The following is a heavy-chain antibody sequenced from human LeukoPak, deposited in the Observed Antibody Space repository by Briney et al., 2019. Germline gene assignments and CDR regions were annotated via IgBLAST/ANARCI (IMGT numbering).Heavy chain of an antibody. V-gene: IGHV3-30-3*01. CDR1: GFTFSSYA. J-gene: IGHJ6*02. CDR2: ISYDGSNK. Sequence: GGSLRLSCAASGFTFSSYAMHWVRQAPGKGLEWVAVISYDGSNKYYADPVKGRFTISRDNSKNTLYLQMNSLRAEDTAVYYCARGTYYYDSSGYYVPLSYYYYGMDVWGQGTTVTVSS. D-gene: IGHD3-22*01. CDR3: ARGTYYYDSSGYYVPLSYYYYGMDV.